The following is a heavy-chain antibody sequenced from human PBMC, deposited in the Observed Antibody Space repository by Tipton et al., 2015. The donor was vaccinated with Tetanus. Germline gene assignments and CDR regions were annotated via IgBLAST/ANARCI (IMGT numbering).Heavy chain of an antibody. CDR2: IHSSGRT. V-gene: IGHV4-59*01. CDR3: SSTAWDGSDSPYGS. D-gene: IGHD5-12*01. CDR1: GDSITNYY. Sequence: TLSLTCTVSGDSITNYYWSWVRQSPVRGLEWIWYIHSSGRTNYNSSLKSRVTISLDTPKNQFSLKLSPVTATDTAVYYCSSTAWDGSDSPYGSWGQGPLVTVSS. J-gene: IGHJ5*02.